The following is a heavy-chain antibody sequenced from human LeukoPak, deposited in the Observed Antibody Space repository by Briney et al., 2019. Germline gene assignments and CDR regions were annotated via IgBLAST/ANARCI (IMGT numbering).Heavy chain of an antibody. Sequence: SETLSLTCAVYGGSFSGYFWSWIRQPPGKGLEWIGEVNHSGSTNYNPSLKSRVTISVDTSKNQFSLKLSSVTAADTAVYSCARGLTTVTTFNWFDPWGQGTLVTVSS. CDR3: ARGLTTVTTFNWFDP. V-gene: IGHV4-34*01. CDR1: GGSFSGYF. J-gene: IGHJ5*02. D-gene: IGHD4-17*01. CDR2: VNHSGST.